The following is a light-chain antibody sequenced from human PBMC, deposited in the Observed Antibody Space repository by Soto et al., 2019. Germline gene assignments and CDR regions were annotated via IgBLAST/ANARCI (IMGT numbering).Light chain of an antibody. Sequence: QSVLTQPPSVSEAPRQRVTISCSGSSSNIGNNAVNWYQQLPGKAPKLLIYYDDLLPSGVSDRFSGSKSGTSASLAISGLQSEDEADYYCAALDDILNALVFGGGTKLTVL. CDR1: SSNIGNNA. V-gene: IGLV1-36*01. CDR3: AALDDILNALV. CDR2: YDD. J-gene: IGLJ3*02.